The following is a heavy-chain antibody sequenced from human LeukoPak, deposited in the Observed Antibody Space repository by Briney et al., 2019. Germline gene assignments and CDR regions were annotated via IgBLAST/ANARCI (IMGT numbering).Heavy chain of an antibody. J-gene: IGHJ4*02. CDR3: ARGKRYFDWLSPSGIDY. D-gene: IGHD3-9*01. Sequence: GGSLRLSCAASGFTFSSYGMHWVRQAPGKGLEWVAVIWYDGSNKYYAASVKGRFTISRDNSKNTLYLQMNSLRAEDTAVYYCARGKRYFDWLSPSGIDYWGQGTLVTVSS. CDR2: IWYDGSNK. V-gene: IGHV3-33*01. CDR1: GFTFSSYG.